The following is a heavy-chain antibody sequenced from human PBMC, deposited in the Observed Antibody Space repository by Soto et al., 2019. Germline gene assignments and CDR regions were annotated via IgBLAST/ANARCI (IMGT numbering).Heavy chain of an antibody. CDR2: IYWNDDK. V-gene: IGHV2-5*01. CDR1: GFSLSTSGLG. D-gene: IGHD6-19*01. J-gene: IGHJ4*02. CDR3: AHRPSGWYLFDY. Sequence: QITLKESGPTLVRQTQTLTLTCTFSGFSLSTSGLGVGWIRQHPGKALEWLALIYWNDDKRYSPSLKARLTITKDTSKNQVVLTMTNMDPVDTATYYCAHRPSGWYLFDYWGQGTLVTVSS.